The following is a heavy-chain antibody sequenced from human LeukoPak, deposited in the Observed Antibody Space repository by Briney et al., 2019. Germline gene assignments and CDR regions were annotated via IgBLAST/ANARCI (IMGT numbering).Heavy chain of an antibody. V-gene: IGHV4-39*01. CDR1: GGSISSSSYY. J-gene: IGHJ4*02. CDR2: IYYSGST. CDR3: ARLITGTLDY. D-gene: IGHD1-20*01. Sequence: SETLSLTCTVSGGSISSSSYYWGWIRQPPGKGLEWIGSIYYSGSTYYNPSLKSRVTISVDTSKNQFSLKLSSMTAADTAVYYCARLITGTLDYWGQGTLVTVSS.